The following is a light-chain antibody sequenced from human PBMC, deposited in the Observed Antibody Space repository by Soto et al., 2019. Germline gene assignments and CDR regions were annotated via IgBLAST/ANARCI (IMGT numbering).Light chain of an antibody. CDR1: QSISSNS. CDR2: GAS. V-gene: IGKV3-20*01. Sequence: EIVLTQSPGTLSLSPGERATLSCRASQSISSNSLAWYQQKPGQAPRLLIYGASSRATGIPDRFSDSGSGTDFTLTISRLEPEDFAVYYCQQYGSSPPTFGQGTKVEVK. J-gene: IGKJ1*01. CDR3: QQYGSSPPT.